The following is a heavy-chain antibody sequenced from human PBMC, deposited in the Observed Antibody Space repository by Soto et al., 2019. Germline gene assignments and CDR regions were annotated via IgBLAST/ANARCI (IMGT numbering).Heavy chain of an antibody. Sequence: EVQLVESGGGLVQPGRSLRLSCAASGFTFDDYAMHWVRQAPGKGLEWVSGISWNSGSIGYADSVKGRFTISRDNAKNSLYLQMNSLGDEDTALYYCAKDGVESYSRSWYPDYYYYMDVWGKGTTVTVSS. D-gene: IGHD6-13*01. CDR2: ISWNSGSI. CDR1: GFTFDDYA. CDR3: AKDGVESYSRSWYPDYYYYMDV. V-gene: IGHV3-9*01. J-gene: IGHJ6*03.